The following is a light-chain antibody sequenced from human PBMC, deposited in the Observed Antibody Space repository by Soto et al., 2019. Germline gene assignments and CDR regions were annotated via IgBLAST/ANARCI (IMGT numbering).Light chain of an antibody. CDR2: GAS. Sequence: IVLTQSPGTLSLSPGERATLSCRASQSVSSTYLAWYQHKLGQAPRLLIYGASSKASGIPDRFSGSGSGTDFTLTITRLEPEDFAVYYCQRYGSSPRSFGQGTKVDIK. J-gene: IGKJ1*01. V-gene: IGKV3-20*01. CDR3: QRYGSSPRS. CDR1: QSVSSTY.